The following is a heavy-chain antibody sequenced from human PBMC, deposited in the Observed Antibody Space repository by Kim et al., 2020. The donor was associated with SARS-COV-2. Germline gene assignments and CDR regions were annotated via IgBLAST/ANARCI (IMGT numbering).Heavy chain of an antibody. Sequence: AQKLQGRVTMTPDTSTRTAYMELRSLRSDDTAVYYCARGHGDYVYYFDYWGQGTLVTVSS. CDR3: ARGHGDYVYYFDY. J-gene: IGHJ4*02. D-gene: IGHD4-17*01. V-gene: IGHV1-18*01.